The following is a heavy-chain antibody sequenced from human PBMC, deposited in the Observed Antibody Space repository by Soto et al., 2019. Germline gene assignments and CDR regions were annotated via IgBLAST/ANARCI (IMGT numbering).Heavy chain of an antibody. J-gene: IGHJ4*02. CDR2: IYYSGST. D-gene: IGHD5-18*01. CDR1: GGSISSGGYY. Sequence: SETLSLTCTVSGGSISSGGYYWSWIRQHPGKGLEWIGYIYYSGSTYYNPSLKSRVTISVDTSKNQFSLKLSSVTAADTAVYYCARALESGYSYGCDYWGQGTLVTVS. CDR3: ARALESGYSYGCDY. V-gene: IGHV4-31*03.